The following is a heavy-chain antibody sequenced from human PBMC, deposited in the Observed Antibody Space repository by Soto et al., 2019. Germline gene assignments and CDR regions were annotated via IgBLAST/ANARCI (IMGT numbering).Heavy chain of an antibody. CDR1: RAPITTTKW. J-gene: IGHJ6*02. D-gene: IGHD3-16*01. CDR3: ATQTISDTWGV. Sequence: QVELQESGPGLVKPSETLSLTCTVSRAPITTTKWWAWVRLPPGKGLEWIGEVHDGTKHSNPSLASRMTMAVDKSKNHFSPRLTSVTAADTAIYYCATQTISDTWGVWGRGTTVTASS. CDR2: VHDGTK. V-gene: IGHV4-4*02.